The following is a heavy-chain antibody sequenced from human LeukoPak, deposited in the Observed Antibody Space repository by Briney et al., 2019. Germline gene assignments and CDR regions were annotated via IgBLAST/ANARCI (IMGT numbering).Heavy chain of an antibody. V-gene: IGHV3-48*03. Sequence: GGSLRLSCAAAGFSFSRYWMSWVRQAPGKGLEWVSYISSSGSTIYYADSVKGRFTISRDNAKNSLYLQMNSLRAEDTAVYYCAELGITMIGGVWGKGTTVTISS. D-gene: IGHD3-10*02. CDR3: AELGITMIGGV. J-gene: IGHJ6*04. CDR1: GFSFSRYW. CDR2: ISSSGSTI.